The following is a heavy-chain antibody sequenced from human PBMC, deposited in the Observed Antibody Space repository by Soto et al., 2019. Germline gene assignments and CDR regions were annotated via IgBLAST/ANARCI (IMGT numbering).Heavy chain of an antibody. CDR1: GGSLSGYY. Sequence: QVQLQQWGAGLLKPSETLSLKCAVTGGSLSGYYWSWIRQPPGKGLEWIGEVKDGGHTNYSPSLRGRVTISSDTSNNQFSLRPNSVTAADTGVYYCARGQEGVVATHWDHGSLVTVSS. CDR3: ARGQEGVVATH. D-gene: IGHD5-12*01. V-gene: IGHV4-34*01. CDR2: VKDGGHT. J-gene: IGHJ4*01.